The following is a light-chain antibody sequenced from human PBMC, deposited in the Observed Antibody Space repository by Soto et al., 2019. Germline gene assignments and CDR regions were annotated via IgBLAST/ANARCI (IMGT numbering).Light chain of an antibody. CDR2: DAS. V-gene: IGKV1-5*01. CDR1: QSISSW. CDR3: QQYNSYSWT. Sequence: DIQMTQSPSTLSATAGDRVTITLRASQSISSWLAWYQQKPGKAPKLLIYDASSLESGVPSRFSGSGSGTEFTLTISSLQPDDFATYYCQQYNSYSWTFGQGTKVDIK. J-gene: IGKJ1*01.